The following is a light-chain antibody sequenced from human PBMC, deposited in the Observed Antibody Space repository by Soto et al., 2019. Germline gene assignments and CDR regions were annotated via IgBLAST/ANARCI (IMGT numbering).Light chain of an antibody. J-gene: IGLJ1*01. CDR2: KGT. Sequence: QSALAQPASVSGSPGQSITISCTGTRDDVGAYNSVSWYQQLPHKAPQVILYKGTQRPSGVSSRFSGSTSGNAASLTISGLQADDEADYFCCSSAPESTYVFGTGTKLTVL. V-gene: IGLV2-23*01. CDR3: CSSAPESTYV. CDR1: RDDVGAYNS.